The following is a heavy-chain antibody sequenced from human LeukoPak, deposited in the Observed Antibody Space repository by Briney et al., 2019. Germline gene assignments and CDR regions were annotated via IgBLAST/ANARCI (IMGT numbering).Heavy chain of an antibody. CDR1: GFTFSSYS. CDR3: ARDRGCSSTSCLQIDAFDI. D-gene: IGHD2-2*01. Sequence: PGGSLRLSCAASGFTFSSYSMNWVRQAPGKGLEWVSSISSSSSYIYYADSVKGRFTISRDNAKNSLYLQMNSLRAEDTAVYYCARDRGCSSTSCLQIDAFDIWGQGTMVTVSS. CDR2: ISSSSSYI. V-gene: IGHV3-21*01. J-gene: IGHJ3*02.